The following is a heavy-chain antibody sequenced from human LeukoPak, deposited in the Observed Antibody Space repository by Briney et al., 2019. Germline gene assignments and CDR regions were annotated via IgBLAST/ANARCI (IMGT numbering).Heavy chain of an antibody. CDR3: ARELLYHFDY. CDR1: GFTSSSYT. Sequence: GGSLRLSCAASGFTSSSYTMHWVRQAPGKGLGWVAVISSDGSNKNYADSVRGRFTISRDNSKNTLYLQMNSLRAEDTAVYYCARELLYHFDYWGQGTLVTASS. V-gene: IGHV3-30-3*01. CDR2: ISSDGSNK. J-gene: IGHJ4*02. D-gene: IGHD3-3*01.